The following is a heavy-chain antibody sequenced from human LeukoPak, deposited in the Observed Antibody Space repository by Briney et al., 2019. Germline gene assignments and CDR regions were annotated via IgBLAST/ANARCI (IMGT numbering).Heavy chain of an antibody. V-gene: IGHV1-8*01. CDR3: ARDPMSGYYTQYNWFDP. CDR1: GYTFTSYD. CDR2: MNPNSGNT. D-gene: IGHD3-3*01. Sequence: AASVKVSCKASGYTFTSYDINWVRQATGQGLEWMGWMNPNSGNTGYAQKFQGRVTMTRNTSISTAYMELSSLRSEDTAVYYCARDPMSGYYTQYNWFDPWGQGTLVTVSS. J-gene: IGHJ5*02.